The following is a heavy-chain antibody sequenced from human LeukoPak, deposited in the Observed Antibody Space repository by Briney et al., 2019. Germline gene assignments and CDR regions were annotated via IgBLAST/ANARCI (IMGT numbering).Heavy chain of an antibody. V-gene: IGHV3-30*04. CDR3: ARDKGLAARPYYMDV. D-gene: IGHD6-6*01. J-gene: IGHJ6*03. Sequence: GGSLRLSCAASGFTFSSYAMHWVRQAPGKGLEWVAVISYDGSNKYYADSVKGRFTFSRDNSKNTLYLQMNSLRAEDTAVYYCARDKGLAARPYYMDVWGKGTTVTVSS. CDR1: GFTFSSYA. CDR2: ISYDGSNK.